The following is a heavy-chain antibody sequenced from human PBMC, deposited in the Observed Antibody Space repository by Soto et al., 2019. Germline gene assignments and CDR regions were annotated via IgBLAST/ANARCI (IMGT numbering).Heavy chain of an antibody. CDR2: IYSGGNT. CDR1: GFTVSSNY. Sequence: EVQLVESGGGLIQPGGSLRLSCAASGFTVSSNYMSWVRQAPGKGLEWVSVIYSGGNTYYADSVKGRFTISRDNSKNTLYLQMNSLRAEDTAVYYCARDRVESGYPEYFQHWGQGTLVTVSS. CDR3: ARDRVESGYPEYFQH. V-gene: IGHV3-53*01. J-gene: IGHJ1*01. D-gene: IGHD3-22*01.